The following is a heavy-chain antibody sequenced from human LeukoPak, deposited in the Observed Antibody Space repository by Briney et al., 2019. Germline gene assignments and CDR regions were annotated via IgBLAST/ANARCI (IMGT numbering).Heavy chain of an antibody. J-gene: IGHJ4*02. V-gene: IGHV1-2*06. Sequence: ASVKVSCKASGYTFTGYYMHWVRQAPGQGLEWMGRINPNSGGTNYAQKFQGRVTMTRDTSISTAYMELSRLRSDDTAVYYCARSSGYYETLDYWGQGTLVTVPS. CDR1: GYTFTGYY. CDR2: INPNSGGT. D-gene: IGHD3-22*01. CDR3: ARSSGYYETLDY.